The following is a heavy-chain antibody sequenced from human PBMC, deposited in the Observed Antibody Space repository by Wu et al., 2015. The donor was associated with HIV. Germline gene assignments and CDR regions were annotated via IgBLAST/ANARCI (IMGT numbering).Heavy chain of an antibody. Sequence: QVQLVQSGAEVKKPGSSVKVSCKASGGTFSSYAISWVRQAPGQGLEWMGGIIPIFGTANYAQKFQGRVTITADESTSTAYMELSSLRSDDTAVYYCARVAMSSSGWNYYYYAMDVWGQGTTVTVSS. D-gene: IGHD6-25*01. CDR2: IIPIFGTA. CDR1: GGTFSSYA. V-gene: IGHV1-69*12. CDR3: ARVAMSSSGWNYYYYAMDV. J-gene: IGHJ6*02.